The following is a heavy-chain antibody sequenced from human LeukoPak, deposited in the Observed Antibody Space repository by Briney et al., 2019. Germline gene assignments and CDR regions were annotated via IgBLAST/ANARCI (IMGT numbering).Heavy chain of an antibody. J-gene: IGHJ4*02. CDR2: ISTSGGST. Sequence: SGGSLRLSCAASGFTFSSYAMSWVRQAPGKGLEWVSGISTSGGSTSYADSVKGRFTISRDNPRNTLYMQMNSLRAEDTAVYCCAIMHRYYDGSGYWVQWGQGTLVTVSS. CDR3: AIMHRYYDGSGYWVQ. V-gene: IGHV3-23*01. CDR1: GFTFSSYA. D-gene: IGHD3-22*01.